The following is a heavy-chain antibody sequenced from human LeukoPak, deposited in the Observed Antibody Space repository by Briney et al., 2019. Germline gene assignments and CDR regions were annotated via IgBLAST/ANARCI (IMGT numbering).Heavy chain of an antibody. CDR2: IYPGDSDT. J-gene: IGHJ4*02. D-gene: IGHD3-10*01. CDR3: ARHYASGTYYNPLGY. CDR1: GHSFTTNW. Sequence: GESLKISCQGSGHSFTTNWIAWVRQMPGKRLEWMGTIYPGDSDTRYSPSFRGQVTISADKSISTTYLQWSSLKAADTAMYYCARHYASGTYYNPLGYWGQGTLVTVSS. V-gene: IGHV5-51*01.